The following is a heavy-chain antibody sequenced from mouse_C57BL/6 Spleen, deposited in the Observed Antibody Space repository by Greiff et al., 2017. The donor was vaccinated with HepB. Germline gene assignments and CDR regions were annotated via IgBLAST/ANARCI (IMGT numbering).Heavy chain of an antibody. CDR3: VRVFPYDGSSYWYLDV. J-gene: IGHJ1*03. CDR2: IYPGSGST. D-gene: IGHD1-1*01. V-gene: IGHV1-55*01. Sequence: QVQLQQPGAELVKPGASVKMSCKASGYTFTSYWKTWVKQRPGQGLEWIGDIYPGSGSTNYNEKFKGKATLTVETSSSTAYMQLSSLTSEDSAVYYCVRVFPYDGSSYWYLDVWGTGTTVTVSS. CDR1: GYTFTSYW.